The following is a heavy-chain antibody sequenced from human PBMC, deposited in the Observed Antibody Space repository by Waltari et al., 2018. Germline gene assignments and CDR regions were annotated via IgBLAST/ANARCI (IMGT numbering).Heavy chain of an antibody. V-gene: IGHV4-34*01. CDR1: GGSFSGYY. CDR2: INHSGST. J-gene: IGHJ5*02. CDR3: AREEVYCSGGSCYSLYGWFDT. D-gene: IGHD2-15*01. Sequence: QEQLQQWGAGLLKPSETLSLTCAVYGGSFSGYYWSWIRQPPGKGLEWIGEINHSGSTNYNPSLKSRVTISVDTSKNQFSLKLSSVTAADTAVYYCAREEVYCSGGSCYSLYGWFDTWGQGNLVTVSS.